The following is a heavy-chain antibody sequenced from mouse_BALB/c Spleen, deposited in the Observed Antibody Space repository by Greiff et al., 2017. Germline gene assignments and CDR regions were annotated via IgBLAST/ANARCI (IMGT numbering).Heavy chain of an antibody. V-gene: IGHV7-1*02. Sequence: EVKLVESGGGLVQPGGSLRLSCATSGFTFSDFYMEWVRQPPGKRLEWIAASRNKANDYTTEYSASVKGRFIVSRDTSQSILYLQMNALRAEDTAIYYCARDPNYYGSSGAMDYWGQGTSVTVSS. CDR1: GFTFSDFY. D-gene: IGHD1-1*01. CDR3: ARDPNYYGSSGAMDY. J-gene: IGHJ4*01. CDR2: SRNKANDYTT.